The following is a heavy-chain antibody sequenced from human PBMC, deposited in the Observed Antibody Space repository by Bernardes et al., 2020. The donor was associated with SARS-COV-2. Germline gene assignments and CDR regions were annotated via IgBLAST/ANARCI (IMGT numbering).Heavy chain of an antibody. Sequence: GGSLRLSCAASGFTFSNYAMHWVRQAPGKGLEWVAVISYDGSNKYYADSVKGRFTISRDNSKNTLYLQMNSLRAEDTAVYYCARSLDGGYDSAFDIWGQGTMVTVSS. CDR3: ARSLDGGYDSAFDI. V-gene: IGHV3-30-3*01. D-gene: IGHD5-12*01. CDR1: GFTFSNYA. CDR2: ISYDGSNK. J-gene: IGHJ3*02.